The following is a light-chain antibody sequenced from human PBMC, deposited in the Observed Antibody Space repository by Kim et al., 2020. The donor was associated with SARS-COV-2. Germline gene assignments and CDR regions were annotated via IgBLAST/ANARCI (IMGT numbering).Light chain of an antibody. V-gene: IGLV2-23*02. CDR1: GNDVGGYDL. CDR2: DVT. CDR3: CSYAGSVL. J-gene: IGLJ2*01. Sequence: SPGQSVPISCTGTGNDVGGYDLVSWYQQHPGNAPKLILYDVTRRPSGVSNRFSGSKSGNTASLTISGLQAEDEADYYCCSYAGSVLFGGGTQLTVL.